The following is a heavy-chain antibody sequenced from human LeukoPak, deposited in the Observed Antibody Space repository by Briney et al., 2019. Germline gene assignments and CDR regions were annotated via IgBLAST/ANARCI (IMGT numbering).Heavy chain of an antibody. CDR1: GFTFSSYG. D-gene: IGHD2-2*01. J-gene: IGHJ3*02. CDR2: IRYDGSNK. V-gene: IGHV3-30*02. Sequence: GGSLRLSCAASGFTFSSYGMHWVRQAPGKGLEWVVFIRYDGSNKYYADSVKGRFTISRDNSKNTLYLQMNSLRAEDTAVYYCAKDYGCSSTSCDDAFDIWGQGTMVTVSS. CDR3: AKDYGCSSTSCDDAFDI.